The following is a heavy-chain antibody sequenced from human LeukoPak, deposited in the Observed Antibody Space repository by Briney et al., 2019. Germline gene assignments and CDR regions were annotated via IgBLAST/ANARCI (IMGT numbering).Heavy chain of an antibody. CDR1: GYTFTGYY. V-gene: IGHV1-69-2*01. CDR2: VDPEDGET. Sequence: GASVKVSCKASGYTFTGYYMHWVQQAPGKGLEWMGRVDPEDGETIYAEKFQGRVTITADTSTDTAYMELSSLRSEDTAVYYCATVAPLGWDFLPIWGQGTMVTVSS. J-gene: IGHJ3*02. D-gene: IGHD7-27*01. CDR3: ATVAPLGWDFLPI.